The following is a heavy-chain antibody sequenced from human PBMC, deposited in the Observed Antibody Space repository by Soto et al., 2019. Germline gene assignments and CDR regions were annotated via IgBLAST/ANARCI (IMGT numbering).Heavy chain of an antibody. CDR2: ISAYNGNT. J-gene: IGHJ5*02. CDR1: GYTFTSYG. CDR3: ASTGYSSGSQHNSFHP. Sequence: ASVKVSCKASGYTFTSYGISWVRQAPGQGLEWMGWISAYNGNTNYAQKLQGRVTMTTDTSTSTAYMELRSLRSDDTAVYYCASTGYSSGSQHNSFHPWGPAPLVTLSS. V-gene: IGHV1-18*01. D-gene: IGHD6-19*01.